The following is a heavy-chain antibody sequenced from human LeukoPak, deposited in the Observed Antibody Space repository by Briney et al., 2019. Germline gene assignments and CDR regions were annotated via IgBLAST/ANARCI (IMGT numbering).Heavy chain of an antibody. V-gene: IGHV4-34*01. Sequence: SETLSLTCAVYGGSFSGYYWSWIRQPPGKGLEWIGEINHSGSTNYNPSLKSRATISVDTSKNQFSLKLSSVTAADTAVYYCARRYYDFWSGYYFYAFDIWGQGTMVTVSS. CDR3: ARRYYDFWSGYYFYAFDI. CDR2: INHSGST. J-gene: IGHJ3*02. CDR1: GGSFSGYY. D-gene: IGHD3-3*01.